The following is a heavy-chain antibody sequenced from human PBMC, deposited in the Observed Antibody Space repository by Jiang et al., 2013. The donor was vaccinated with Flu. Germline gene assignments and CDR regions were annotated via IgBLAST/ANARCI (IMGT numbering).Heavy chain of an antibody. CDR3: ARSPGGYCSGGSCYSILYFDY. D-gene: IGHD2-15*01. CDR1: GFSLSNARMG. V-gene: IGHV2-26*01. Sequence: KPTQTLTLTCTVSGFSLSNARMGVSWIRQPPGKALEWLAHIFSNDEKSYSTSLKSRLTISKDTSKSQVVLTMTNMDPVDTATYYCARSPGGYCSGGSCYSILYFDYWGQGTLVTVSS. J-gene: IGHJ4*02. CDR2: IFSNDEK.